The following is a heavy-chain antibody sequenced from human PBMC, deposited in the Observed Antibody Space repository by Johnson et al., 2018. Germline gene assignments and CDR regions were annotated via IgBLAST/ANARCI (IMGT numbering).Heavy chain of an antibody. Sequence: VQLQESGGGLVQPGGTLRLSCAASGFTFSSYSMNWVRQAPGKGLEWLSYISSSSSTIYYADSVTGRFTISRDNAKNSLYLQMNSLRDEDTAVYYCVREQIGSGAKGFDIWGQGTMVTVSS. J-gene: IGHJ3*02. CDR1: GFTFSSYS. V-gene: IGHV3-48*02. CDR3: VREQIGSGAKGFDI. CDR2: ISSSSSTI. D-gene: IGHD2-15*01.